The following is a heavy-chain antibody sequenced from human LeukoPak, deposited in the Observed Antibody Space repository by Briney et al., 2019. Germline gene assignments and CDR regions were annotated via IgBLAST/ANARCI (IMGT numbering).Heavy chain of an antibody. CDR3: ARDRFYGSGTYNHFDS. CDR2: INTGNGNT. V-gene: IGHV1-3*04. CDR1: GYTFTTYI. Sequence: ASVNVSCKASGYTFTTYIIHWVRQAPGQRLEWMGWINTGNGNTGYSQNFQGRVTITRDTSASTAYMELSSLRSEDTAVYYCARDRFYGSGTYNHFDSWGQGAQVTVSS. D-gene: IGHD3-10*01. J-gene: IGHJ4*02.